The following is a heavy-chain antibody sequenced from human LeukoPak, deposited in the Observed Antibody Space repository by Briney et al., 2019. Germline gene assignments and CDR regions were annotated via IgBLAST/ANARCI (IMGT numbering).Heavy chain of an antibody. V-gene: IGHV3-64*01. Sequence: PGGSLRLSCAASGFTFSSYAMHWVRQAPGKGLEYVSAISSNGGSTYYANSVKGRFTISRDNSKNTLYLQMGSQRAEDMAVYYCARARSLYYFDYWGQGTLVTVSS. CDR1: GFTFSSYA. CDR2: ISSNGGST. CDR3: ARARSLYYFDY. J-gene: IGHJ4*02.